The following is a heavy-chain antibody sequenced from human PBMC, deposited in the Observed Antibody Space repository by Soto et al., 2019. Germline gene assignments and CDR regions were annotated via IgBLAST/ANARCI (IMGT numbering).Heavy chain of an antibody. CDR2: INPNSGGT. Sequence: GASVKVSCKASGYTFTGYYMHWVRQAPGQGLEWMGWINPNSGGTNYAQKFQGWVTMTRDTSISTAYMELSRLRSDDTAVYYCARGSVVVRGVIILNNWFDPWGQGTLVTVSS. V-gene: IGHV1-2*04. CDR3: ARGSVVVRGVIILNNWFDP. CDR1: GYTFTGYY. D-gene: IGHD3-10*01. J-gene: IGHJ5*02.